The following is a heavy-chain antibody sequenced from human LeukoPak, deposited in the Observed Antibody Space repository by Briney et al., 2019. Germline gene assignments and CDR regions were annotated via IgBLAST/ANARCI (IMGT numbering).Heavy chain of an antibody. CDR3: ARVGSGWCYDY. Sequence: GGSLRLSCAASGFIFSTYWMYWVRQAPGKGLVWVSRINSDGSRTTYADSVKGRFTISRDNAKNTLYLQMNSLRAEDTAVYYCARVGSGWCYDYRGQGTLVTVSS. J-gene: IGHJ4*02. CDR1: GFIFSTYW. D-gene: IGHD6-19*01. V-gene: IGHV3-74*01. CDR2: INSDGSRT.